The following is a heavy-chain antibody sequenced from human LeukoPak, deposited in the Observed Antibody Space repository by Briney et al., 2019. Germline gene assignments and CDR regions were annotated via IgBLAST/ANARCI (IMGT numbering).Heavy chain of an antibody. CDR1: GFTFSSYW. CDR3: ARGEYSSSFDFDY. J-gene: IGHJ4*02. Sequence: PGGSLRLSCAASGFTFSSYWMHWVRQAPGKGLVWVSRISTDGSSTSYADSVKGRFTISRDNAKNTLYLQMNSLRAEDTAVYYCARGEYSSSFDFDYWGQGTLVTVSS. D-gene: IGHD6-6*01. V-gene: IGHV3-74*01. CDR2: ISTDGSST.